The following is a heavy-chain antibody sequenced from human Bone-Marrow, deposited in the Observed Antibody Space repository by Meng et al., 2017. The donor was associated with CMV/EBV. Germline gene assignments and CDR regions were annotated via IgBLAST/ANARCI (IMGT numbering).Heavy chain of an antibody. Sequence: SETLSLTCAVYGGSFSGYYWSWIRQPPGKGLEWIGEINHSGSTNYNPSLKSRVTISVGTSKNQFSLKLSSVTAADTAVYYCARRPRTGGPFGYWGQGTLVTVSS. CDR3: ARRPRTGGPFGY. D-gene: IGHD1-1*01. CDR2: INHSGST. J-gene: IGHJ4*02. V-gene: IGHV4-34*01. CDR1: GGSFSGYY.